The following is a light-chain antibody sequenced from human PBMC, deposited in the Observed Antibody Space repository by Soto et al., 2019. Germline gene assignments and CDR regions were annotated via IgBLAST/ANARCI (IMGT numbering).Light chain of an antibody. CDR1: QSVSSSY. V-gene: IGKV3-20*01. Sequence: EIVLTQSPGTLSLSPGERATLSCRASQSVSSSYLAWYQQKPGQAPRLLIYGASSRATGIPARFSGSWSGTDFTLTISRLEPEDFAVYYWQQDGSSYTFGQGTKLEIK. J-gene: IGKJ2*01. CDR3: QQDGSSYT. CDR2: GAS.